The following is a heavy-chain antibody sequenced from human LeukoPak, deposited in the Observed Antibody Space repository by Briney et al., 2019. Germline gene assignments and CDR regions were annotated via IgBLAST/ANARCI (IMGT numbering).Heavy chain of an antibody. CDR2: FDPEDGET. J-gene: IGHJ4*02. V-gene: IGHV1-24*01. CDR3: ASMVRGVIIALDY. D-gene: IGHD3-10*01. CDR1: GYTLTELS. Sequence: VSVKVSCKVSGYTLTELSMHWVRQAPGKGLEWMGGFDPEDGETIYAQKFQGRVTMTEDTSTDTAYMELSSLRSEDTAVYYCASMVRGVIIALDYWGQGTLVTVSS.